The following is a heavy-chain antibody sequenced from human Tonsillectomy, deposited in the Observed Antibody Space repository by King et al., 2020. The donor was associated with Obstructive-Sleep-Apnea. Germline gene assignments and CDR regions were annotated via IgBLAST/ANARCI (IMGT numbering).Heavy chain of an antibody. CDR1: GFTFSSYA. V-gene: IGHV3-23*04. D-gene: IGHD3-9*01. CDR3: AKDLHSDYDILTVYYPLGAFDI. CDR2: ISGSGGST. J-gene: IGHJ3*02. Sequence: QLVQSGGGLVQPGGSLRLSCAATGFTFSSYAMNWVRQAPGKGLEWVSAISGSGGSTYYADSVKGRFTVSRDNSKNTLYLQMNSLRAEDTAVYYFAKDLHSDYDILTVYYPLGAFDIWGQGTMVTVSS.